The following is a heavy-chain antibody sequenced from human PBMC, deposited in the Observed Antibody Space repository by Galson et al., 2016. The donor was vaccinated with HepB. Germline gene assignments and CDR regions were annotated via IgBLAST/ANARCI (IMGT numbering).Heavy chain of an antibody. CDR1: GFTFSTYW. CDR2: INQDGTKK. J-gene: IGHJ4*02. V-gene: IGHV3-7*03. D-gene: IGHD1-26*01. Sequence: CAASGFTFSTYWMTWVRQAPGKGLEWVANINQDGTKKYYVDSVKGRFTISRDNAKDSLYLQMNNLRAEDTAVYYCARDVGDYWGQGILVTVSS. CDR3: ARDVGDY.